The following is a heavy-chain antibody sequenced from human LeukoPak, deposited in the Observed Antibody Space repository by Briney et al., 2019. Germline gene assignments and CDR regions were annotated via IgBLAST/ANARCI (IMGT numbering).Heavy chain of an antibody. CDR2: ISGSGDRT. V-gene: IGHV3-23*01. CDR1: GFSFSNYA. Sequence: GGSLRLSCAASGFSFSNYAMTWVRQAPGKGLEWVSTISGSGDRTYYADSVKGRFTISRDNSKNTLYVQMNSLRAEDTAVYYCAKDIRSSWYYFPDWGQGTLVTVSS. D-gene: IGHD6-13*01. CDR3: AKDIRSSWYYFPD. J-gene: IGHJ1*01.